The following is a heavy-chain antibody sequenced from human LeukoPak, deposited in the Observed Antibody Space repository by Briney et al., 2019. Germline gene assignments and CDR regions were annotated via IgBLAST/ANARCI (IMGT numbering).Heavy chain of an antibody. V-gene: IGHV4-59*08. CDR2: IYYSGST. D-gene: IGHD6-13*01. CDR1: GGSISIYY. J-gene: IGHJ3*02. CDR3: ARRGGSAAARNSFDI. Sequence: SETLSLTCTVSGGSISIYYRSWVRQPPGKGLEWVGYIYYSGSTNYNPSLKSRVTISVDTSKNQFSLKLSSVTAADTAVYYCARRGGSAAARNSFDIWGQGTMVTVSS.